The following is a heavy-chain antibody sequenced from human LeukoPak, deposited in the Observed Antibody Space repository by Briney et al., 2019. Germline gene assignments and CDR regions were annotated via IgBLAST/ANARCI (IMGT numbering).Heavy chain of an antibody. CDR2: INWNGGST. CDR3: ARGGYSGYDWVEQNWFDP. J-gene: IGHJ5*02. V-gene: IGHV3-20*04. CDR1: GFTFDDYG. Sequence: GGSLRLSCAASGFTFDDYGMSWVRQAPGKGLEWVSGINWNGGSTGYADSVKGRFTISRDNAKNSLYLQMNSLRAEDTALYYCARGGYSGYDWVEQNWFDPWGQGTLVTVSS. D-gene: IGHD5-12*01.